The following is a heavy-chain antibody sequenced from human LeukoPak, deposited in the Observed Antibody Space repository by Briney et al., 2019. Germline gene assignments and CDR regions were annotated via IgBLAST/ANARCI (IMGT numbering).Heavy chain of an antibody. V-gene: IGHV4-4*09. CDR2: IYTSGST. D-gene: IGHD1-26*01. Sequence: PSETLSLTCTVSGGSISSYYWSWIRQPPGKGLEWIGYIYTSGSTNYNPSLKSRDTISVDTSKNQFSLKLSSVTAADTAVYYCARRGWEPHFDYWGQGTLVTVSS. CDR1: GGSISSYY. CDR3: ARRGWEPHFDY. J-gene: IGHJ4*02.